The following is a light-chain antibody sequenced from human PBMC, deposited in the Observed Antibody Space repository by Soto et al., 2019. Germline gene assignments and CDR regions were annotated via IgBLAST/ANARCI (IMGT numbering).Light chain of an antibody. V-gene: IGKV3-15*01. CDR2: RTS. J-gene: IGKJ1*01. CDR1: QSISSN. Sequence: DIVMTQSPATLSVSPGERATLSCRASQSISSNLAWYQQKPGQAPRLLMFRTSSRATGFPARFSGSGSGTEFNLTISSLQSEDFAVYYCQQYNNWPPWTFGQGTKVDI. CDR3: QQYNNWPPWT.